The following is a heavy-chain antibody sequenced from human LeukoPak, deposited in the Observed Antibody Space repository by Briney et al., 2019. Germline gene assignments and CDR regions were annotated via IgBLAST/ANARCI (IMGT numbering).Heavy chain of an antibody. CDR1: GFTFSSYG. CDR3: ATLYFDSSGYVALYYGLDV. V-gene: IGHV3-33*01. CDR2: IWYDGSNK. J-gene: IGHJ6*02. D-gene: IGHD3-22*01. Sequence: TGGSLRLSCAASGFTFSSYGMHWVRQAPGKGLEWVAVIWYDGSNKYYADSVKGRFTISRDNSKNTLYLQMNSLRAEDTAVYYCATLYFDSSGYVALYYGLDVWGQGTTVTVSS.